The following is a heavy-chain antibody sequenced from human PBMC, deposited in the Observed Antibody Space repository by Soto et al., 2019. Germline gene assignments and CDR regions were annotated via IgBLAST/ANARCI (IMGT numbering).Heavy chain of an antibody. V-gene: IGHV3-30-3*01. D-gene: IGHD3-10*01. J-gene: IGHJ5*02. CDR1: GFTFSIYA. CDR3: AREDSDGWFDP. Sequence: QVQLVESGGGVVQPGRSLRLSCAASGFTFSIYAMHWVRQAPGKGLEWVAVISYDGSNKYYADSVKGRFTISRDNSKNTVYLQMNSLRAEDSALYYCAREDSDGWFDPWGQGTLVTVSS. CDR2: ISYDGSNK.